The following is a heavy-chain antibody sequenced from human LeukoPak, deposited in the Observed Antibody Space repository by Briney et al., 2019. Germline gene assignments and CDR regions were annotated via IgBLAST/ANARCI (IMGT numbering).Heavy chain of an antibody. V-gene: IGHV4-59*08. Sequence: SETLSLTCTVSGGSISGYYWSGIRQPPGKGLEWIGYIYYRGSTNYNPSLKSRVTISVDTSKNQFSLKLTSVTAADTAVYYCARQAKRLYESSPDFDYWGQGTLVTVSS. CDR2: IYYRGST. CDR3: ARQAKRLYESSPDFDY. D-gene: IGHD3-22*01. J-gene: IGHJ4*02. CDR1: GGSISGYY.